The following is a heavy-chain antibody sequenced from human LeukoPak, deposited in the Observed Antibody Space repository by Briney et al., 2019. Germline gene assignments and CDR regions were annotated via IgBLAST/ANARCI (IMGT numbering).Heavy chain of an antibody. Sequence: GASVKVSCKASGYTFTGYYMHWVRQAPGQGLEWMGWINPNSGGTNYARKFQGRVTMTRDTSISTAYMELSRLRSDDTAVYYCARAKGLAIFGVVNDAFDIWGQGTMVTVSS. D-gene: IGHD3-3*01. J-gene: IGHJ3*02. CDR2: INPNSGGT. CDR1: GYTFTGYY. CDR3: ARAKGLAIFGVVNDAFDI. V-gene: IGHV1-2*02.